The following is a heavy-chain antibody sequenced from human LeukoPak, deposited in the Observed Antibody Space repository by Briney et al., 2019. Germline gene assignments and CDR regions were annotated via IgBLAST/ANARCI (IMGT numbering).Heavy chain of an antibody. Sequence: SETLSLTCTVSGGSISSGGYYWSWLRQHPGKGLEWIVYIYYSGSTYYNSSLKSRVTISVDTSKNQFSLKLSSVTAADTAVYYGARVGGSQQQLVHFDYWGQGTLVTVSS. J-gene: IGHJ4*02. V-gene: IGHV4-31*03. CDR1: GGSISSGGYY. CDR2: IYYSGST. CDR3: ARVGGSQQQLVHFDY. D-gene: IGHD6-13*01.